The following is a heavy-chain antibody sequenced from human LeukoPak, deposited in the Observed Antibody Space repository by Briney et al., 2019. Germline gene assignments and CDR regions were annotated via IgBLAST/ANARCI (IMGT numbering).Heavy chain of an antibody. CDR1: GGSFSGYY. CDR2: INHSGST. V-gene: IGHV4-34*01. CDR3: ARGGNTTDNNWFDP. J-gene: IGHJ5*02. Sequence: SETLSLTCAVYGGSFSGYYWSWIRQPPGKGLEWIGEINHSGSTNYNPSLKSRVTISVDTSKNQFSLKLSSVTAADTAVYYCARGGNTTDNNWFDPWGQGTLVTASS. D-gene: IGHD1-1*01.